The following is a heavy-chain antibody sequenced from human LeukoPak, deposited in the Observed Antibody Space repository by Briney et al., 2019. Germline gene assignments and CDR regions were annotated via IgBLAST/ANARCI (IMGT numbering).Heavy chain of an antibody. CDR3: ARGGNCGGDCYAHDAFGI. CDR1: GASISSYY. CDR2: MYYSVST. Sequence: SETLSLTCTVSGASISSYYWSWIRQPPGKGLEWIGYMYYSVSTKYNPSLKSRVTISVDTSKNQLSLKLSSVTAADTAVYYCARGGNCGGDCYAHDAFGIWGQGTKVTVSS. J-gene: IGHJ3*02. V-gene: IGHV4-59*08. D-gene: IGHD2-21*02.